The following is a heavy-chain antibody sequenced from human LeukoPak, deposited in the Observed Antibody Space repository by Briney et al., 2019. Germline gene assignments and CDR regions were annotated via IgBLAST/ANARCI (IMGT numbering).Heavy chain of an antibody. V-gene: IGHV5-51*01. CDR3: ARHQRGSYSSSFFDY. J-gene: IGHJ4*02. CDR2: IYPGDSDT. D-gene: IGHD6-13*01. CDR1: GYTFTNYW. Sequence: GESLKISCQGSGYTFTNYWIGWVRQMPGKGLEWMGIIYPGDSDTRYSPSFKGQVTISVDKSINTAYLQWSSLKASDTAMYYCARHQRGSYSSSFFDYWGQEPLVTVPS.